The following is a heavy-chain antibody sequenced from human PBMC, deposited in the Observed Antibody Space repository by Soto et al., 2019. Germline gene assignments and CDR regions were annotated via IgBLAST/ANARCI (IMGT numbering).Heavy chain of an antibody. D-gene: IGHD6-13*01. V-gene: IGHV5-51*01. J-gene: IGHJ5*02. CDR2: IYPGDSDT. CDR3: ARQAEAEADPNWFDP. Sequence: GESLKISCKGSGYSFTSYWIGWVRQMPGKGLEWMGIIYPGDSDTRYSPSFQGQVTISADKSISTAYLQWSSLKASDTAMYYCARQAEAEADPNWFDPWGQGTLVTVSS. CDR1: GYSFTSYW.